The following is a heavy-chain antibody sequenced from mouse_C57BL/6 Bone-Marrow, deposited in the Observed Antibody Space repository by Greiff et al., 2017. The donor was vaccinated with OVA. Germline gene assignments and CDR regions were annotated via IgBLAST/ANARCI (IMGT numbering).Heavy chain of an antibody. CDR3: ASADGYYSYVDY. Sequence: EVKLQQSGPELVKPGASVKISCKASGYTFTDYYMNWVKHSHGKSLEWIGDINPNNGGTSYNQKFKGKATLTVDKSSSTAYMELRSLTSEDSAVYYCASADGYYSYVDYWGQGTTLTVSS. CDR2: INPNNGGT. V-gene: IGHV1-26*01. J-gene: IGHJ2*01. CDR1: GYTFTDYY. D-gene: IGHD2-3*01.